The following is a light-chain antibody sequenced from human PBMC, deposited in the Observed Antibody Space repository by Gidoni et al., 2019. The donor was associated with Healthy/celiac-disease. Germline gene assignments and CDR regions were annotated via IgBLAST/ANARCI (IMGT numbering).Light chain of an antibody. V-gene: IGLV6-57*01. CDR3: QSYDSSNRWV. CDR1: SGSIASNS. Sequence: NFMLTQPHSVSESPGKTVTISCTRSSGSIASNSVQWYQQRPGSSPTTVIYEDNQSPSGVPDRFSGSIDSSSNSASLTISGLKTEDEADYYCQSYDSSNRWVFGGGTKLTVL. J-gene: IGLJ3*02. CDR2: EDN.